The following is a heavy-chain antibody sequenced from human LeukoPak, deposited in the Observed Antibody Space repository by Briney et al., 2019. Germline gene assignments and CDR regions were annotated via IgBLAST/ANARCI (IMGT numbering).Heavy chain of an antibody. J-gene: IGHJ4*02. CDR3: ARVTYVDDMLYQYFDY. Sequence: PSETLSLTCTVSGGSINAASYYWGWIRQPPGKGLEWIGSISNSGSTYYSPSLKSRITMSVDTFNNQFALSLTSVTAADTAAYYCARVTYVDDMLYQYFDYWGQGILVTVSS. V-gene: IGHV4-39*01. CDR1: GGSINAASYY. CDR2: ISNSGST. D-gene: IGHD4-17*01.